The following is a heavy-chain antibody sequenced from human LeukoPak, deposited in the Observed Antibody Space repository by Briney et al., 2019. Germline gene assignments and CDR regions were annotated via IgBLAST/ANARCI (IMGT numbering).Heavy chain of an antibody. D-gene: IGHD3-22*01. Sequence: PSETLSLTCAVSGYSISSSNWWGWIRQPPGKGLEWIGYIYYSGSTYYNPSLKSRVTMSVDTSKNQFSLKLSSVTAVDTAVYYCARTYYYDSCGYYFPGAFDIWGQGTMVTVSS. CDR2: IYYSGST. J-gene: IGHJ3*02. CDR3: ARTYYYDSCGYYFPGAFDI. CDR1: GYSISSSNW. V-gene: IGHV4-28*01.